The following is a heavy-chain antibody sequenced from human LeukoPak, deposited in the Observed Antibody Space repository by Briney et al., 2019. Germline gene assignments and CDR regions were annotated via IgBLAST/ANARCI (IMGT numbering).Heavy chain of an antibody. CDR2: IKQDGSEK. D-gene: IGHD3-9*01. V-gene: IGHV3-7*01. CDR3: AGDSGWLFRY. Sequence: GGSLRLSCAASGFTFSSYGMHWVRQAPGKGLEWVAIIKQDGSEKYYVDSVKGRFTISRDNAKNSLFLQMNSLRAEDTAVYYCAGDSGWLFRYWGQGTLVTVSS. J-gene: IGHJ4*02. CDR1: GFTFSSYG.